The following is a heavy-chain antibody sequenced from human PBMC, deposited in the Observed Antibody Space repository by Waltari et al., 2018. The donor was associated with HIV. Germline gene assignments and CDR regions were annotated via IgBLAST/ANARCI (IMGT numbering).Heavy chain of an antibody. CDR1: GYTFSNYY. CDR2: MNPNSGNS. J-gene: IGHJ6*02. D-gene: IGHD3-10*01. CDR3: ARGGEMGAPYVGMDV. Sequence: QAQLVQSGAEVKRPGASVTVACKASGYTFSNYYFKWVRQATGQGLEWMGWMNPNSGNSGVVQKFQGRVTMTRDTSISTAYMELSSLGSEDTAVYYCARGGEMGAPYVGMDVWGQGTTVTVSS. V-gene: IGHV1-8*01.